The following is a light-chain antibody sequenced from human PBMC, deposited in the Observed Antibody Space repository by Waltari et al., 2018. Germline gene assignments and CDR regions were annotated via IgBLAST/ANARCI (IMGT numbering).Light chain of an antibody. CDR1: EDIRTY. CDR2: DAS. J-gene: IGKJ4*01. V-gene: IGKV1-33*01. Sequence: IQMTQSPSSLSASVGDRVTITCQASEDIRTYLKWYQQKPGKAPKLLIYDASNLETGVPSRFSGSGSGTDFTRTISSLQPEDLATYYCQQHDNLPSFTFGGGTKVEI. CDR3: QQHDNLPSFT.